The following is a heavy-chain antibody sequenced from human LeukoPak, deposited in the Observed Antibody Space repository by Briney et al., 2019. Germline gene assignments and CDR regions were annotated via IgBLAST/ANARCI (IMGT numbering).Heavy chain of an antibody. V-gene: IGHV3-23*01. D-gene: IGHD3-9*01. Sequence: GGTLRLSCAASGFTFWTYGMSWVRQAPGEGVGGVSAIGGSGGGTYYADSVKGRFTISRDNSNNTLYLQMNSLRVEDTAVYYCAKGRYPDWPDPFDPWGQGTLVTVSS. CDR1: GFTFWTYG. CDR3: AKGRYPDWPDPFDP. CDR2: IGGSGGGT. J-gene: IGHJ5*02.